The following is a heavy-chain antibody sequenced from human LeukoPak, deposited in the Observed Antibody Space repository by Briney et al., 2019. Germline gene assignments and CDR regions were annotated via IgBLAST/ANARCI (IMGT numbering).Heavy chain of an antibody. Sequence: ASVKVSCKASGYTFTSYYMHWVRQAPGQGLEWMGIINPSGGSASYAQKFQGRVTMTRDTSTSTVYMELSSLRSEDTAVYYCARMGATKELDYWGQGTLVTVSS. CDR2: INPSGGSA. CDR3: ARMGATKELDY. V-gene: IGHV1-46*01. J-gene: IGHJ4*02. CDR1: GYTFTSYY. D-gene: IGHD1-26*01.